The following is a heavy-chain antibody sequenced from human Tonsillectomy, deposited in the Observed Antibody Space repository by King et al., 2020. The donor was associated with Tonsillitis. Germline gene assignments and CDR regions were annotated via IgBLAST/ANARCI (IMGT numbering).Heavy chain of an antibody. Sequence: QLVQSGGGLVQPGGSLRLSCAASGFTFSSYVMSWVRQAPGKGLEWVSAISGSGGSTYYADSVKGRFTISRDNSKNTLYLQMNSLRAEDTAVYYCAKSDTAMVDYYYGMDVWGQGTTVTVSS. J-gene: IGHJ6*02. CDR3: AKSDTAMVDYYYGMDV. D-gene: IGHD5-18*01. V-gene: IGHV3-23*04. CDR2: ISGSGGST. CDR1: GFTFSSYV.